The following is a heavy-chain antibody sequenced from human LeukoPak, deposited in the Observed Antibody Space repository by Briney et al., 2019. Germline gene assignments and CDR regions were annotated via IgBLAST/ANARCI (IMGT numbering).Heavy chain of an antibody. J-gene: IGHJ5*02. V-gene: IGHV4-39*07. CDR1: GGSISSSSYY. CDR3: ASPGGGATEGHWFDP. Sequence: SESLSLTCTVSGGSISSSSYYWGWIRQPPGKGLEWIGSIYYSGSTYYNPSLKSRVTISVDTSKNQFSLKLSSVTAADTAVYYCASPGGGATEGHWFDPWGQGTLVTVSS. CDR2: IYYSGST. D-gene: IGHD1-26*01.